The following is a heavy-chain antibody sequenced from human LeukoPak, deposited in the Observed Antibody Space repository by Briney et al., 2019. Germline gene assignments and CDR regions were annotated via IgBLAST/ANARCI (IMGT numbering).Heavy chain of an antibody. CDR2: IYYGGST. D-gene: IGHD2-21*01. J-gene: IGHJ4*02. Sequence: SETLSLTCTVSSGSISSGDYYWSWIRQPPGKGLEWIGYIYYGGSTYYNPSLKSRVTISVDTSKNQFSLNLRSVTAADTAVYYCARVGKYCGGDCYSVKYWGQGTLVTVSS. V-gene: IGHV4-30-4*08. CDR1: SGSISSGDYY. CDR3: ARVGKYCGGDCYSVKY.